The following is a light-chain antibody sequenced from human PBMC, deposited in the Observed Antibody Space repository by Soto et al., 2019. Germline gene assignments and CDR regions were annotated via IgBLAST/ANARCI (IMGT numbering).Light chain of an antibody. CDR3: QQYHNWPPIT. CDR2: GAS. CDR1: QSISNN. Sequence: EIVLTHSPGTLSLSPVERATLSSRARQSISNNLAWYQQKLGQAPRLLIYGASTRATGIPARFSGSGSGTEFTLTISSLQSEDFAVYYCQQYHNWPPITFGQGTRLEI. J-gene: IGKJ5*01. V-gene: IGKV3D-15*01.